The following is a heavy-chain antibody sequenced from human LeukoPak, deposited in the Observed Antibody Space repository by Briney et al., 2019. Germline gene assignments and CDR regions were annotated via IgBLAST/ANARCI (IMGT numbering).Heavy chain of an antibody. CDR1: GGSISSGGYY. V-gene: IGHV4-31*03. CDR2: IYYSGST. Sequence: PSETLSLTCTVSGGSISSGGYYRSWIRQHPGKGLEWIGYIYYSGSTYYNPSLKSRVTISVDTSKNQFSLKLSSVTAADTAVYYCARGQLRPLYYYYGMDVWGQGTTVTVSS. CDR3: ARGQLRPLYYYYGMDV. J-gene: IGHJ6*02. D-gene: IGHD1-26*01.